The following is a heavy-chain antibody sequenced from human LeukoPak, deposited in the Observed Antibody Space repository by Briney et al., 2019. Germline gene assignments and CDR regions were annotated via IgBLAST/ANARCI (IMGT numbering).Heavy chain of an antibody. V-gene: IGHV3-23*01. J-gene: IGHJ2*01. CDR2: ISGSGGST. D-gene: IGHD1-26*01. CDR3: AKDRTVGASYWYFDL. CDR1: GFTFSSYA. Sequence: PGGSLRLSCAAPGFTFSSYAMSWVRQAPGKGLEWVSAISGSGGSTYYADSVKGRFTISRDSSKNTLFLHMNTLRAEDTAIYYCAKDRTVGASYWYFDLWGRGTLVTVSS.